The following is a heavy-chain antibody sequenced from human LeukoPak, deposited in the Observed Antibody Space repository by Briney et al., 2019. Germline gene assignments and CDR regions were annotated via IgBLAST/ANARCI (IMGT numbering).Heavy chain of an antibody. V-gene: IGHV3-20*01. D-gene: IGHD6-13*01. J-gene: IGHJ4*02. CDR1: GFTFDDYG. CDR3: ARDAFPLLMAAAGPPDY. CDR2: INWNGGST. Sequence: GGSLRLSCAASGFTFDDYGMSWVRQAPGKGLEWVSGINWNGGSTGYADSVKGRFTISRDNAKNSLYLQMNSLRAEDTALYHCARDAFPLLMAAAGPPDYWGQGTLVTVSS.